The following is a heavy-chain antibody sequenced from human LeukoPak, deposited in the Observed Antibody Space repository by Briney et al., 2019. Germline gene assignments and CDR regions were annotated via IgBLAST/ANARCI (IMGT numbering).Heavy chain of an antibody. CDR2: IYYSGST. D-gene: IGHD3-22*01. V-gene: IGHV4-59*08. CDR3: ARTRNRFYYDSSGYYSEPGAFDI. CDR1: GGSMSPYH. J-gene: IGHJ3*02. Sequence: SETLSLTCTVSGGSMSPYHWGWIRQPPGKGLEWTGYIYYSGSTNYNPSLKSRVTISVDTSKNQFSLKLSSVTAADTAVYYCARTRNRFYYDSSGYYSEPGAFDIWGQGTMVTVSS.